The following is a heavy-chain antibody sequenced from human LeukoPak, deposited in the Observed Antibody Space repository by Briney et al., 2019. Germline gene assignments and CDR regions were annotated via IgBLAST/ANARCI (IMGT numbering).Heavy chain of an antibody. CDR1: GGSISGHY. CDR2: IHYSGRP. J-gene: IGHJ6*02. CDR3: ARFGVDYDMDV. V-gene: IGHV4-59*11. D-gene: IGHD3-16*01. Sequence: SETLSLTCTVSGGSISGHYWTWIRQPPGKGLEWIGQIHYSGRPDYNPSLKSRVAISVDTSKNQLSLKVTSVTGADTAVYYCARFGVDYDMDVWGQGTTATVSS.